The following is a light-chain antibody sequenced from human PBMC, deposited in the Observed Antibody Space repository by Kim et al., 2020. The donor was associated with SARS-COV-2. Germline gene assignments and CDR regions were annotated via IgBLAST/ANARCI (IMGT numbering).Light chain of an antibody. J-gene: IGKJ4*01. CDR2: AAA. CDR3: QQYKSAPLT. V-gene: IGKV1-27*01. Sequence: ASGVDLVKIASRASHGIARSLAWYQQKPSKIPELLIYAAATLLAGGPSRFNDSGSGTDFTLTIRSLQPGDVATFFCQQYKSAPLTFGGGAKVDIK. CDR1: HGIARS.